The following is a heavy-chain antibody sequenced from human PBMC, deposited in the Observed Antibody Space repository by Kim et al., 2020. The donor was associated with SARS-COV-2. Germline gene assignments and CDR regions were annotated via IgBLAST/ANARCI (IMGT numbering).Heavy chain of an antibody. Sequence: GGSLRLSCSASGFTFSSYAMHWVRQAPGKGLEYVSVISGNGGSTYYTDSVKDRFTISRDNSKNMVYLQMSSLRAEDTAVYYCVNSGISASRYNTSGFDQWGQGTLVTVSS. V-gene: IGHV3-64D*06. J-gene: IGHJ4*02. CDR1: GFTFSSYA. D-gene: IGHD6-13*01. CDR2: ISGNGGST. CDR3: VNSGISASRYNTSGFDQ.